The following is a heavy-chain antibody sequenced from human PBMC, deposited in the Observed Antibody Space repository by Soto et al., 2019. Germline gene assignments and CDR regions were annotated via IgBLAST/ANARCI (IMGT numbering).Heavy chain of an antibody. D-gene: IGHD6-13*01. CDR2: IYYNGST. CDR1: GLTISSASYY. V-gene: IGHV4-31*03. CDR3: ARYRISGSWSKFDY. J-gene: IGHJ4*02. Sequence: QVLLQESGPGLMKPSQTLSLTCNVSGLTISSASYYWSWIRQHPGKGLEWVGNIYYNGSTYYSPSLKSRVTLWVDTSKNQFFLRLASVTAADTAVYYCARYRISGSWSKFDYWGQGTLVTVSS.